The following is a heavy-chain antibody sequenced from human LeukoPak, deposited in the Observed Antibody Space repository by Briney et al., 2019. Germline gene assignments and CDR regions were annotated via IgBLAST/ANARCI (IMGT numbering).Heavy chain of an antibody. J-gene: IGHJ4*02. CDR2: IKRVGSSI. Sequence: PGGSLRLSCAASGFTSSSYRMHWVRQAPGEGLVWVSRIKRVGSSIMYADSVKGRFTISRDNSKNTLYLQMNSLRAEDTAVYYCARRDSGYRSYYFDYWGQGTLVTVSS. D-gene: IGHD5-12*01. CDR3: ARRDSGYRSYYFDY. CDR1: GFTSSSYR. V-gene: IGHV3-74*03.